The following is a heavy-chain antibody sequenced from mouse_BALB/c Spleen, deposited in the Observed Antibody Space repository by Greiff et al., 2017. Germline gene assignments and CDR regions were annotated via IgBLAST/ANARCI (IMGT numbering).Heavy chain of an antibody. CDR3: ARRYDLYAMDY. CDR1: GYSITSDYA. V-gene: IGHV3-2*02. Sequence: DVQLQESGPGLVKPSQSLSLTCTVTGYSITSDYAWNWIRQFPGNKLEWMGYISYSGSTSYNPSLKSRISITRDTSKNQFFLQLNSVTTEDTATYYCARRYDLYAMDYWGQGTSVTVSS. J-gene: IGHJ4*01. D-gene: IGHD2-12*01. CDR2: ISYSGST.